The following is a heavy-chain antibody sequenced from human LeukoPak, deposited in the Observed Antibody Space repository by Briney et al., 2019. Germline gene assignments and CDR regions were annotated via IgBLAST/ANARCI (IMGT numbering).Heavy chain of an antibody. CDR2: INPNSGGT. V-gene: IGHV1-2*02. CDR3: ARGTRSEDSSGYYLD. Sequence: ASVKVSCKASGYTFTGYYMHWVRQAPGQGLEWMGWINPNSGGTNYAQKFQGRVTITRDTSISTAYMELSRLRSDDTAVYYCARGTRSEDSSGYYLDWGQGTLVTVSS. J-gene: IGHJ4*02. CDR1: GYTFTGYY. D-gene: IGHD3-22*01.